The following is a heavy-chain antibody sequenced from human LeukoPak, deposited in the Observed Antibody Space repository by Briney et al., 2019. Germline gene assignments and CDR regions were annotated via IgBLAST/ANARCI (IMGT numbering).Heavy chain of an antibody. Sequence: SQTLSLTCTVSGGSISSGDYYWSWLRQPPGKGLEWIGYIYYSGSTYYNPSLKSRVTISVDTSKNQFSLKLSSVTAADTAVYYCAREGWFGEPQGFDPWGQGTLVTVSS. CDR2: IYYSGST. J-gene: IGHJ5*02. V-gene: IGHV4-30-4*01. CDR1: GGSISSGDYY. D-gene: IGHD3-10*01. CDR3: AREGWFGEPQGFDP.